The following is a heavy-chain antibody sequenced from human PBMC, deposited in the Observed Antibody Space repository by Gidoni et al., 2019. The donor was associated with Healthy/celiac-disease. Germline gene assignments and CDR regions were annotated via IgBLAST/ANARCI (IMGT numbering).Heavy chain of an antibody. V-gene: IGHV3-7*01. J-gene: IGHJ4*02. CDR2: IKQDGSEK. D-gene: IGHD6-19*01. CDR3: ARDLEWHYQWLVLFDY. CDR1: GFTFSSYW. Sequence: EVQLVESGGGLVQPGGSLRLSCAASGFTFSSYWMSWVRQAPGKGLEWVANIKQDGSEKYYVDSVKGRFTISRDNAKNSLYLQMNSLRAEDTAVYYCARDLEWHYQWLVLFDYWGQGTLVTVSS.